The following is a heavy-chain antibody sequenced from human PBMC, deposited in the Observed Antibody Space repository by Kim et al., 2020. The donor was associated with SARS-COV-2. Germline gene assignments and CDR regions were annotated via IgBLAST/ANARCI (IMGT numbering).Heavy chain of an antibody. CDR3: ARARGGSYNAPPCY. V-gene: IGHV3-30-3*01. D-gene: IGHD1-26*01. CDR2: ISYDGSNK. Sequence: GGSLRLSCAASGFTFSSYAMHWVRQAPGKGLEWVAVISYDGSNKYYADSVKGRFTISRDNSKNTLYLQMNSLRAEDTAVYYCARARGGSYNAPPCYWRQG. J-gene: IGHJ4*02. CDR1: GFTFSSYA.